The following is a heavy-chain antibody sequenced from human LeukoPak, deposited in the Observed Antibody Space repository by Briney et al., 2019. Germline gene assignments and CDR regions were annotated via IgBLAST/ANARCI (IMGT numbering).Heavy chain of an antibody. CDR2: ISSSSSTI. CDR3: ARDLVATLGYCSGGSCYSGGPIDY. J-gene: IGHJ4*02. CDR1: RFTFSSYS. V-gene: IGHV3-48*01. D-gene: IGHD2-15*01. Sequence: PGGSLRLSCAASRFTFSSYSMNWVRQAPGKGLEWVSYISSSSSTIYYADSVKGRFTISRDNSKNTLYLQMNSLRAEDTAVYYCARDLVATLGYCSGGSCYSGGPIDYWGQGTLVTVSS.